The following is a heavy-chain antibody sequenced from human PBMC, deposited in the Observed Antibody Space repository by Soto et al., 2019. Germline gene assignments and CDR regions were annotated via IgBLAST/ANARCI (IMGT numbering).Heavy chain of an antibody. CDR3: ARLRNHYFMDA. CDR2: IYSSGTT. V-gene: IGHV4-59*08. D-gene: IGHD1-1*01. CDR1: DGSISGLY. Sequence: TSETLCLTCSVSDGSISGLYWTWVRQSPGKGLEWIGWIYSSGTTNYNPSLKSRVAFSVDTSKNQFSLKLTSVTAADTAIYYCARLRNHYFMDAWGKGTTVTVSS. J-gene: IGHJ6*03.